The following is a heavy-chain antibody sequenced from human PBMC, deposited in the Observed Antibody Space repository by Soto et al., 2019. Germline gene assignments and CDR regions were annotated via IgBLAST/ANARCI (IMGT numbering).Heavy chain of an antibody. D-gene: IGHD7-27*01. Sequence: EVQLLESGGGLVQPGGSLRLSCAASGFTFSSYTMSWVRQGPGKGLDWVSGISSSGGSTVYADSVKGRFTISRDNFKTTLYLQMNSRRASDTAVYYCAKGWGDYWGQGTPVTVSS. CDR3: AKGWGDY. CDR1: GFTFSSYT. V-gene: IGHV3-23*01. J-gene: IGHJ4*02. CDR2: ISSSGGST.